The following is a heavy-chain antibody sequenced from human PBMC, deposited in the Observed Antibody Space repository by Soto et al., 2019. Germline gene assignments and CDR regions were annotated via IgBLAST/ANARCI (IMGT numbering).Heavy chain of an antibody. CDR1: GFTFSTYW. CDR3: AKQFDH. Sequence: EVQLVESGGGLVQPGGSLRLSCAASGFTFSTYWMHWVRQAPGKGLVWVSRINSDGSITNYADSVKGRFTISRDNAKNTLYLHMNTLRGEDTAVYYCAKQFDHWGQGTLVTVAS. V-gene: IGHV3-74*01. J-gene: IGHJ4*02. CDR2: INSDGSIT.